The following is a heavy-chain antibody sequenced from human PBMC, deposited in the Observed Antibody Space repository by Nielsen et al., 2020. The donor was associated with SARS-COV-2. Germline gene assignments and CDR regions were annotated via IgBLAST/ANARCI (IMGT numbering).Heavy chain of an antibody. CDR3: ALQGIPLYYGSGSYYNALSFDY. J-gene: IGHJ4*02. Sequence: SGPTLVKPTQTLTLTCTFSGFSLSTSGVGVGWIRQPPGKALEWLALIYWNDDKRYSPSLKSRLTITKDTSKNQVVLTMTNMDPVDTATYYCALQGIPLYYGSGSYYNALSFDYWGQGTLVTVSS. D-gene: IGHD3-10*01. CDR2: IYWNDDK. CDR1: GFSLSTSGVG. V-gene: IGHV2-5*01.